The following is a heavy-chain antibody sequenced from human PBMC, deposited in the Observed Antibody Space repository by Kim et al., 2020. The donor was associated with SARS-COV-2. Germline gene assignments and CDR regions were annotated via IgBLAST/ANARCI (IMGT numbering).Heavy chain of an antibody. CDR3: ARVQVRRHIVVVTASRHYFDY. CDR1: GDSISSGDYY. D-gene: IGHD2-21*02. V-gene: IGHV4-30-4*01. J-gene: IGHJ4*02. Sequence: SETLSLTCTVSGDSISSGDYYWSWIRQPPGKGLEWIGYIYYSGSTYYNPSLKSRVTISVDTSKNQFSLKLSSVTAADTAVYYCARVQVRRHIVVVTASRHYFDYWGQGTLVTVSS. CDR2: IYYSGST.